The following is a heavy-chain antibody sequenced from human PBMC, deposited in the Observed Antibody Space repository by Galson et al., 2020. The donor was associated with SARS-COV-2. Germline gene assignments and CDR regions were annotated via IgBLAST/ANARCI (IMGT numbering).Heavy chain of an antibody. J-gene: IGHJ3*02. D-gene: IGHD3-10*01. V-gene: IGHV3-9*01. CDR1: GFTFDDYA. CDR3: AGLAYGSGSYYNPAFDI. CDR2: ISWNSGSI. Sequence: GGSLRLSCAASGFTFDDYAMHWVRQAPGKGLEWVSGISWNSGSIGYADSVKGRFTISRDNAKNSLYLQMNSLRAEDTALYYCAGLAYGSGSYYNPAFDIWGQGTMVTVSS.